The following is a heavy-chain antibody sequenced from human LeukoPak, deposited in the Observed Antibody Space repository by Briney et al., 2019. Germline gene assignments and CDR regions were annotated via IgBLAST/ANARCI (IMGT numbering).Heavy chain of an antibody. CDR2: INHSGST. V-gene: IGHV4-34*01. CDR3: ARCIAAAGPFDY. D-gene: IGHD6-13*01. J-gene: IGHJ4*02. Sequence: SETLSLTCAVYGGSFSGYYWSWIRQPPGRGLEWIGEINHSGSTNYNPSLKSRVTISVDTSKNQFSLKLSSVTAADTAVYYCARCIAAAGPFDYWGQGTLVTVSS. CDR1: GGSFSGYY.